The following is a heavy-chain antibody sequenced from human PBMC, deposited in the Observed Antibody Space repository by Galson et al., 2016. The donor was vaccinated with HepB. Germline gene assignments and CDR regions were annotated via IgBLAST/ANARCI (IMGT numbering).Heavy chain of an antibody. CDR2: FDPEDDKS. CDR3: ATVAHHDIVLKGYAMDA. CDR1: GYALSELS. V-gene: IGHV1-24*01. D-gene: IGHD2-8*01. Sequence: SVKVSCKASGYALSELSIHWVRQAPGKGLEWMGGFDPEDDKSIYAQKFQGRLTMTEDTSTDTAYMELSSLRSEDTAVYYCATVAHHDIVLKGYAMDAWGQGTTVTVSS. J-gene: IGHJ6*02.